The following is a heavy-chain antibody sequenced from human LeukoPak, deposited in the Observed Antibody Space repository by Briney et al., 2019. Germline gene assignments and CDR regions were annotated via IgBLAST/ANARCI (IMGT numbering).Heavy chain of an antibody. CDR1: GFTFSDYY. V-gene: IGHV3-11*01. CDR3: AREGVSAAAAGTGYYYGMDV. CDR2: ISGSGSTI. D-gene: IGHD6-13*01. Sequence: PGGSLRLSCAASGFTFSDYYMSWIRQAPGKGLEWVSYISGSGSTIYYADSVKGRFTISRDNAKNSLYLQMNSLRAEDTAVYYCAREGVSAAAAGTGYYYGMDVWGQGTTVTVSS. J-gene: IGHJ6*02.